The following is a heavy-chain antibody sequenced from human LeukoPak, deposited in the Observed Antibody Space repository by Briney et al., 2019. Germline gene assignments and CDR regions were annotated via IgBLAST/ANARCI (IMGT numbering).Heavy chain of an antibody. D-gene: IGHD6-19*01. CDR1: GGPISSSSHY. CDR3: ARRNSGWPFDW. Sequence: SETLSLTCSVSGGPISSSSHYWGWIRQPPGKGLEWIGHIFSSGTTYYNPSLQSRVTISADTSKNQFSLKVNSVSAADTAVYYCARRNSGWPFDWWGPGSLVTVSS. J-gene: IGHJ4*02. V-gene: IGHV4-39*01. CDR2: IFSSGTT.